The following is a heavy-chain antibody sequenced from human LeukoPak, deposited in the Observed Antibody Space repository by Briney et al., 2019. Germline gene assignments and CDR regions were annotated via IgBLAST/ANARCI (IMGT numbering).Heavy chain of an antibody. CDR1: GFTFSSYS. J-gene: IGHJ4*02. Sequence: GGSLRLSCAASGFTFSSYSMNWVRQAPGKGLEWVSSISSSSSYIYYADSVKGRFTISRDNAKNSLYLQMNSLRAEDTAVYYCAREGNYYDSSGYNYFDYWGQGTLVIVSS. V-gene: IGHV3-21*01. CDR2: ISSSSSYI. D-gene: IGHD3-22*01. CDR3: AREGNYYDSSGYNYFDY.